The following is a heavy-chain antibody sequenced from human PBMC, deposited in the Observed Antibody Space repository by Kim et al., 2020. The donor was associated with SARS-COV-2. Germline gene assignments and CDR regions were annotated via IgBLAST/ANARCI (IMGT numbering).Heavy chain of an antibody. CDR2: ISYDGSNK. CDR1: GFTFSSYG. D-gene: IGHD6-13*01. V-gene: IGHV3-30*18. Sequence: GGSLRLSCAASGFTFSSYGMHWVRQAPGKGLEWVAVISYDGSNKYYADSVKGRFTISRDNSKNTLYLQMNSLRAEDTAVYYCAKDSEQQVPGMDVWGQGTTVTVSS. CDR3: AKDSEQQVPGMDV. J-gene: IGHJ6*02.